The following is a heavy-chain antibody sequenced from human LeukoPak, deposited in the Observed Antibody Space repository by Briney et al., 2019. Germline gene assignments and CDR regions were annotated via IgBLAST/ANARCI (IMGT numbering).Heavy chain of an antibody. Sequence: GRSLRLSCAASGFTFDDYAMHWVRQAPGKGLEWVSGISWNSGSIGYADSVKGRFTISRDNAKNSLYLQMNSLRAEDTALYYCAKDKEGELLFDNWLEASNWFDPWGQGTLVTVSS. V-gene: IGHV3-9*01. CDR3: AKDKEGELLFDNWLEASNWFDP. D-gene: IGHD1-26*01. J-gene: IGHJ5*02. CDR2: ISWNSGSI. CDR1: GFTFDDYA.